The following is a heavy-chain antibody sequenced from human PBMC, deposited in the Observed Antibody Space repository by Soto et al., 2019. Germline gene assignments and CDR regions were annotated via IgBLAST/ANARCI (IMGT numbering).Heavy chain of an antibody. V-gene: IGHV3-11*06. Sequence: GWSLRLSCAASGFTFSNFYMTWIRQAPGKGLECVSYISSTSSYTNYAASVKGRFTISRDNSKNTLYLQIRSLRAEDTALYYCVKDGSSGWPYFDDMDVWGQGNTVTVSS. CDR1: GFTFSNFY. CDR2: ISSTSSYT. J-gene: IGHJ6*02. CDR3: VKDGSSGWPYFDDMDV. D-gene: IGHD6-19*01.